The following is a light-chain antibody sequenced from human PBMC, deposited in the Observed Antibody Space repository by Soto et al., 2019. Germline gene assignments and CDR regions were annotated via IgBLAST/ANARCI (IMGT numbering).Light chain of an antibody. Sequence: QPVLTQPPSVSGAPGQRVTISCTGSNSNIGAGYDVHWYQQLPGTAPKLLIYGHSNRPSGVPDRFSGSKSGTSASLAITGLQAEDEADYYCQSYDTSLSGSNVFGTGTKVTVL. V-gene: IGLV1-40*01. J-gene: IGLJ1*01. CDR3: QSYDTSLSGSNV. CDR1: NSNIGAGYD. CDR2: GHS.